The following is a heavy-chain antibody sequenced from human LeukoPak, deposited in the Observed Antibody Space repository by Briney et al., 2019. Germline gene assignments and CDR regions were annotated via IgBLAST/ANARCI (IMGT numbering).Heavy chain of an antibody. D-gene: IGHD3-22*01. Sequence: GGSLRLSCTASGFTFNDYAMVWVRQAPGKGLEWVSTIGGAGGNTFYADAVRGRFTISRDNSKNTLYLQMNSPRAEDTAVYYCAKDRRIDSSGYYYDYWGQGTLVTVSS. CDR2: IGGAGGNT. V-gene: IGHV3-23*01. CDR3: AKDRRIDSSGYYYDY. CDR1: GFTFNDYA. J-gene: IGHJ4*02.